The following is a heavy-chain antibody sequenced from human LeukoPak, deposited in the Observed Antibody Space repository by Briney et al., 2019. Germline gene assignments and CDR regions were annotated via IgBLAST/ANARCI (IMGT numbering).Heavy chain of an antibody. CDR1: GGSISTYY. V-gene: IGHV4-59*01. CDR2: IYHSGST. CDR3: ARGGAARLHFQN. J-gene: IGHJ1*01. D-gene: IGHD6-6*01. Sequence: SETLSLTCTVSGGSISTYYWNWIRQPPGKGLEWVGYIYHSGSTNYNPSLQSRVTISVDTSKNQFSLNLNSVTAADTAVYYCARGGAARLHFQNWGQGTLVTVSS.